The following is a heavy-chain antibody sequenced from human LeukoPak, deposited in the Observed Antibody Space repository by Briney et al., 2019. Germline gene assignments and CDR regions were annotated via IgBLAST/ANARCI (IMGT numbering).Heavy chain of an antibody. CDR2: IKRKGDDGTI. CDR1: GFTFSNAW. V-gene: IGHV3-15*01. Sequence: GGSLRLSCAASGFTFSNAWMSWVRQAPGRGVEWVGRIKRKGDDGTIDYAARVKGRLSISRDESKNTLYLQMNSLKSEDTAVYYCTAGTGRSDFDYWGQGTLVTVSS. D-gene: IGHD3/OR15-3a*01. J-gene: IGHJ4*02. CDR3: TAGTGRSDFDY.